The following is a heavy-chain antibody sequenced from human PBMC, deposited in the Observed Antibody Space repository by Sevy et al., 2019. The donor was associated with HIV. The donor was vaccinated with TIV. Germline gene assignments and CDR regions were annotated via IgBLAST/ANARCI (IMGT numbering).Heavy chain of an antibody. CDR1: GFTFNFYA. D-gene: IGHD3-9*01. CDR3: AKEHDNSWFDP. CDR2: ITGSGSSR. J-gene: IGHJ5*02. Sequence: GGSLRLSCAASGFTFNFYAMTWVRQAPGKGLEWVSSITGSGSSRYYADSVKGRFTISRDNSKNTLYLQMNSLRAEDTAVYYCAKEHDNSWFDPWGQGTLVTVSS. V-gene: IGHV3-23*01.